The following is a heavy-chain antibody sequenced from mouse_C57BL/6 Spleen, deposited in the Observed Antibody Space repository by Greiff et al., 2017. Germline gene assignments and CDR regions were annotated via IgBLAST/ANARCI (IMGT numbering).Heavy chain of an antibody. CDR1: GYTFTSYW. Sequence: QVHVKQPGAELVRPGSSVKLSCKASGYTFTSYWMHWVKQRPIQGLEWIGNIDPSDSETHYNQKFKDKATLTVDKSSSTAYMQLSSLTSEDSAVYYCARAGYYGSSHFDYWGQGTTLTVSS. CDR3: ARAGYYGSSHFDY. V-gene: IGHV1-52*01. D-gene: IGHD1-1*01. J-gene: IGHJ2*01. CDR2: IDPSDSET.